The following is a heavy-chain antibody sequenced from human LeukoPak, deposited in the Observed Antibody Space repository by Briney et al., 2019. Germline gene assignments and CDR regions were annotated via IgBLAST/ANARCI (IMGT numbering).Heavy chain of an antibody. CDR1: GYTLTELS. V-gene: IGHV1-24*01. J-gene: IGHJ4*02. Sequence: ASVKVSCKVSGYTLTELSMHWVRQAPGKGPEWMGGFDPEDGETIYAQKFQGRVTMTEDTSTDTAYMELSSLRSEDTAVYYCATSCSGGSCPFDYWGQGTLVTVSS. CDR2: FDPEDGET. D-gene: IGHD2-15*01. CDR3: ATSCSGGSCPFDY.